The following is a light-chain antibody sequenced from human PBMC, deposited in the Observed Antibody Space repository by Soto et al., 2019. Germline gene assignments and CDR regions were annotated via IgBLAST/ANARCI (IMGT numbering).Light chain of an antibody. J-gene: IGKJ1*01. V-gene: IGKV3-15*01. CDR3: QQYNYWPPWT. CDR1: QSVRSN. Sequence: EIVMTQSPVTLSVSPGERATLSCRASQSVRSNLAWYQQKPGQAPRLLMYDASTRAAGIPARFSGSGSGTEFTLTISSLQSEDFAVYYCQQYNYWPPWTFGQGTKVEI. CDR2: DAS.